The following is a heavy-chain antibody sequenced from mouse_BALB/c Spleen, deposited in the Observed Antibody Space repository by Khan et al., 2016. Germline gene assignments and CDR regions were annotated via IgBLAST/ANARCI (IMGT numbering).Heavy chain of an antibody. CDR2: ITSNGGST. V-gene: IGHV5-6-3*01. D-gene: IGHD1-2*01. J-gene: IGHJ4*01. CDR1: GFTFSSYG. CDR3: VRDRGYGQSYYYAMDY. Sequence: EVELVESGGGLVQPGGSLKLSCAASGFTFSSYGMSWVRQTPDKRLELVATITSNGGSTYYPDSMKGRFTISRGNAKNTLYLQMSSLKSEDTAMYYCVRDRGYGQSYYYAMDYWGQGTSVTVSS.